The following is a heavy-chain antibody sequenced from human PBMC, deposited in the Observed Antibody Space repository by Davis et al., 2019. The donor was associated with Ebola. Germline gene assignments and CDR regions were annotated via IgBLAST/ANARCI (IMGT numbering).Heavy chain of an antibody. CDR3: ARVECSSTSCYTWNWFDP. Sequence: ASVKVSCKASGYTFTSYGISWVRQAPGQGLEWMGWISAYNGNTNYAQKLQGRVTITADKSTSTAYMELSSLRSEDTAVYYCARVECSSTSCYTWNWFDPWGQGTLVTVSS. D-gene: IGHD2-2*02. CDR2: ISAYNGNT. V-gene: IGHV1-18*01. J-gene: IGHJ5*02. CDR1: GYTFTSYG.